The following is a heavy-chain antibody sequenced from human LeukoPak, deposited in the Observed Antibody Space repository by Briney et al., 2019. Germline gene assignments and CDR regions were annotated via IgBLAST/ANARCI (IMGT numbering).Heavy chain of an antibody. J-gene: IGHJ4*02. Sequence: GGSLRLSCAASGFTFSSYEMNWVRQAPGKGLEWVSYISSTGSTIYYADSLKGRFTMSRDNAKNSLYLQMNGLRAEDTALYYCARDPGSSGYADYWGQGTLVTVSS. CDR2: ISSTGSTI. CDR3: ARDPGSSGYADY. D-gene: IGHD3-22*01. V-gene: IGHV3-48*03. CDR1: GFTFSSYE.